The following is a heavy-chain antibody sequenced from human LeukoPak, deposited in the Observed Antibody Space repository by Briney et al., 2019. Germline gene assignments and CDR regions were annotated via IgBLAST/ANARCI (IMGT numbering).Heavy chain of an antibody. Sequence: PGGSLRLSCAASGFTFSSYAMSWVRQAPGKGLEWVSAISGSGGSTYYADSVKGRFTISRDTSKNTLYLQMNSLRAEDTVVYFCARDSLYDDNGYYHYFDYWGRGTLVTVSS. CDR1: GFTFSSYA. J-gene: IGHJ4*02. CDR2: ISGSGGST. V-gene: IGHV3-23*01. CDR3: ARDSLYDDNGYYHYFDY. D-gene: IGHD3-22*01.